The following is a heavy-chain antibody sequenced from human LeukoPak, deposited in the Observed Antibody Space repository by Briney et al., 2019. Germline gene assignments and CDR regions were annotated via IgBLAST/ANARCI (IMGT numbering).Heavy chain of an antibody. D-gene: IGHD2-15*01. J-gene: IGHJ3*02. Sequence: ASVKVSCEASGYTFTSYGISWVRQAPGQGLEWMGWISAYNGNTNYAQKLQGRVTMTTDTSTSTAYMELRSLRSDDTAVYYCARVLTSGGPDAFDIWGQGTMVTVSS. CDR1: GYTFTSYG. V-gene: IGHV1-18*01. CDR2: ISAYNGNT. CDR3: ARVLTSGGPDAFDI.